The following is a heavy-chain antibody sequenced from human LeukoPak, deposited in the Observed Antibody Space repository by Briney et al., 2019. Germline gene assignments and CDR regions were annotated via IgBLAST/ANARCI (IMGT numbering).Heavy chain of an antibody. Sequence: SETLSLTCAVSGGSISSGGYSWSWIRQPPGKGLEWIGYIYHSGSTYYNPSLKSRVTISVDRSKNQISLKLSSVTAADTAVYYCARNYDGDFDYWGQGTLVTVSS. CDR2: IYHSGST. D-gene: IGHD1-7*01. V-gene: IGHV4-30-2*01. J-gene: IGHJ4*02. CDR3: ARNYDGDFDY. CDR1: GGSISSGGYS.